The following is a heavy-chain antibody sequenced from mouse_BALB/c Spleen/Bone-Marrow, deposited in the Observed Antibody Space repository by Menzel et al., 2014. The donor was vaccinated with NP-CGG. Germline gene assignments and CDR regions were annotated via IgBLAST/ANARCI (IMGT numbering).Heavy chain of an antibody. CDR1: GFTFSSYG. CDR3: ARGNYGNYVDYFDY. Sequence: EVMLVESGGGLVQPGGSLKLSCAASGFTFSSYGMSWGRQTPDKRLELVASINSNGGSTYYPDSVKGRFTISRDNAKNTLSLQMSSLKSEDTAMYYCARGNYGNYVDYFDYWGQGTTLTVSS. V-gene: IGHV5-6-3*01. J-gene: IGHJ2*01. D-gene: IGHD2-1*01. CDR2: INSNGGST.